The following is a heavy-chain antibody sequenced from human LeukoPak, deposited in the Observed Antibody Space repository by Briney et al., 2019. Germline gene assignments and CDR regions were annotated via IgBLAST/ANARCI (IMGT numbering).Heavy chain of an antibody. Sequence: SETLSLTCTVSGGSISSSSHYWGWIRQPPGKGLEWIGTVYYSGSTYSNPSLKSRVTISVDTSKNQFSLKLTSVTAADTAVYYCARVDTARLETFDIWGQGTMVTVSS. CDR3: ARVDTARLETFDI. CDR1: GGSISSSSHY. CDR2: VYYSGST. V-gene: IGHV4-39*07. J-gene: IGHJ3*02. D-gene: IGHD5-18*01.